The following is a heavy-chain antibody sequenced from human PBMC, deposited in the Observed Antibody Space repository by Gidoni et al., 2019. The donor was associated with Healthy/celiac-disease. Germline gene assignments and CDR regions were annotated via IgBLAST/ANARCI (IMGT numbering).Heavy chain of an antibody. Sequence: EVQLVESGGGLVQPGGSLRPSCPASGFTFISYEMNWVRQAPGKGLEWVSYSRSSGSTIYYADSVKGRFTISRDNAKNSLYLQMNSLRAEDTAVYYCARGLENGQQLLINKDYWGQGTLVTVSS. J-gene: IGHJ4*02. CDR3: ARGLENGQQLLINKDY. CDR1: GFTFISYE. V-gene: IGHV3-48*03. CDR2: SRSSGSTI. D-gene: IGHD6-13*01.